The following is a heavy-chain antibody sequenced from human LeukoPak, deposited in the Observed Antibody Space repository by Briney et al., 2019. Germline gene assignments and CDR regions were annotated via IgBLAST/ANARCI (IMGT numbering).Heavy chain of an antibody. CDR3: ARAITMVRGVID. D-gene: IGHD3-10*01. V-gene: IGHV4-59*01. CDR1: GGSISSYY. CDR2: IYYSGST. J-gene: IGHJ4*02. Sequence: SETLSLTCTVSGGSISSYYWSWIRQPPGKGLEWIGYIYYSGSTNYNPSLKSRVTISVDASKNQFSLKLSSVTAADTAVYYCARAITMVRGVIDWGQGTLVTVSS.